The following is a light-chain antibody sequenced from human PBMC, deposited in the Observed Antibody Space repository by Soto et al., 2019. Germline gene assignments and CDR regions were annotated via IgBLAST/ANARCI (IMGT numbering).Light chain of an antibody. CDR3: QQYRKLPLT. CDR1: QDIANY. CDR2: DAS. J-gene: IGKJ5*01. Sequence: DIQMTQSPSSLSASVGDRVTITCQASQDIANYLNWYQQKPGKAPKLLISDASSLETGVPSRFSGTVSGADFPFTINSLQPEDIATYYCQQYRKLPLTFGQGTRLQIK. V-gene: IGKV1-33*01.